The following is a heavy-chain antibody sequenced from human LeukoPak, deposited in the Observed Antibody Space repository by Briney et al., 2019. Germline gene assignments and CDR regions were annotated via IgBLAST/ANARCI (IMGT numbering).Heavy chain of an antibody. CDR1: GFTFSSYA. CDR3: AKDMMYYYDSRGYYWGAFDI. D-gene: IGHD3-22*01. V-gene: IGHV3-23*01. Sequence: GGSLRLSCAASGFTFSSYAMSWVRQAPGKGLEWVSAISGSGGSTYYADSVKGRFTISRDNSKNTLYLQMNSLRAEDTAVYYCAKDMMYYYDSRGYYWGAFDIWGQGTMVTVSS. CDR2: ISGSGGST. J-gene: IGHJ3*02.